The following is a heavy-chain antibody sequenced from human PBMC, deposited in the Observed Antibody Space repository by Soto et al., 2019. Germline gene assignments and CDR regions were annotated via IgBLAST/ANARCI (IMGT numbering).Heavy chain of an antibody. V-gene: IGHV1-69*13. CDR1: GGTFSSYA. CDR2: IIPIFGTA. Sequence: ASVKVSCKASGGTFSSYAISWVRQAPGQGLEWMGGIIPIFGTANYAQKFQGRVTITADESTSTAYMELSSLRSEDTAVYYCARENSGYDYANFYYWGQGTLVTVSS. D-gene: IGHD5-12*01. CDR3: ARENSGYDYANFYY. J-gene: IGHJ4*02.